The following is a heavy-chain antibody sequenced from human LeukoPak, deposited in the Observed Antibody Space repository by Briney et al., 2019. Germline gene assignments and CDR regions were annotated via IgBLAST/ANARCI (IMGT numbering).Heavy chain of an antibody. CDR1: GGSISSSSYY. D-gene: IGHD1-14*01. CDR2: IYYSGST. Sequence: SETLSLTCTVSGGSISSSSYYWGWIRQPPGKGLEWIGSIYYSGSTYYNPSLKSRVTISVDTSKNQFSLKLSSVTAADTAVYYCARHRYFLDYFDYWGQGTLVTVSS. CDR3: ARHRYFLDYFDY. J-gene: IGHJ4*02. V-gene: IGHV4-39*01.